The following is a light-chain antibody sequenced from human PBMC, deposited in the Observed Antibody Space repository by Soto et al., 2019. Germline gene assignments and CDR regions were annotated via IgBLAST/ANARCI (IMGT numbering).Light chain of an antibody. CDR1: SSDVGGYNY. CDR3: CSYAGSYTVV. Sequence: QSALTQPRSVSGSPGQSVTISCTGTSSDVGGYNYVSWYLQHPGKAPKVLIYDVTKRPSGVPDRVSGSKSGNTASLTISGLQAEDEADYYCCSYAGSYTVVCGGGTQLTVL. CDR2: DVT. V-gene: IGLV2-11*01. J-gene: IGLJ2*01.